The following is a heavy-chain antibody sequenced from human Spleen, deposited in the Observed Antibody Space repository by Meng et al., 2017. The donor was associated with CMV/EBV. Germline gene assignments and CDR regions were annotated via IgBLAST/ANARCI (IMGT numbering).Heavy chain of an antibody. CDR1: GGSISSYY. CDR3: ARGGLRYSSSWPFDY. CDR2: IYTSGCT. J-gene: IGHJ4*02. V-gene: IGHV4-4*07. D-gene: IGHD6-13*01. Sequence: KESGPGLGKPSDALSLTRTVSGGSISSYYWSWIRQPAGKGLEWIVRIYTSGCTKYNPSLKSRVTMSVDTSKNQFSLKLSSVTAADTAVYYCARGGLRYSSSWPFDYWGQGTLVTVSS.